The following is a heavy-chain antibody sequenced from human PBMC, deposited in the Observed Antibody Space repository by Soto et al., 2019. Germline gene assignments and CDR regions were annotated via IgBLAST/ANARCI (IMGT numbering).Heavy chain of an antibody. CDR2: ISYDGSDK. D-gene: IGHD2-2*01. CDR1: GFTFSSYS. V-gene: IGHV3-30*18. Sequence: VQLVESGGGLVKPGGSLRLSCAASGFTFSSYSMNWVRQAPGKGLEWVAVISYDGSDKYYADSVKGRFTISRDNSKNTLYLQMNSLRAEDTAVYYCAKVTGYCSSSSCRRDYYYYYGMDVWGQGTTVTVS. CDR3: AKVTGYCSSSSCRRDYYYYYGMDV. J-gene: IGHJ6*02.